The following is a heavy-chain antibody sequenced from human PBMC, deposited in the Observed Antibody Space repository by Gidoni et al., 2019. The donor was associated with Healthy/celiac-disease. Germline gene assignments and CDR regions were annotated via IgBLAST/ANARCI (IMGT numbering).Heavy chain of an antibody. CDR3: ARAPMDCSGGSCYYDY. Sequence: EVQLVESGGGLVKPGGSLRLSCAASGFTFSSYSMNLVRQAPGKGLEWVSSISSSSSYIYYADSVKGRFTISRDNAKNSLYLQMNSLRAEDTAVYYCARAPMDCSGGSCYYDYWGQGTLVTVSS. V-gene: IGHV3-21*01. D-gene: IGHD2-15*01. CDR2: ISSSSSYI. J-gene: IGHJ4*02. CDR1: GFTFSSYS.